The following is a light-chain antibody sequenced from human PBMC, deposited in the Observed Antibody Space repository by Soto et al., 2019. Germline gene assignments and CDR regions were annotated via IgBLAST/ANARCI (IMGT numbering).Light chain of an antibody. Sequence: EDEMTQAPLSQTVKLGQQGSIYCRSSQGLIYSDGDTYLSWFHQRPGQSPRRLLYKISNRDSGVPDRFSGSGSGTDFTLKISRVEAEDIGIYYCLQGSHWPWTFGQGTKVDI. CDR3: LQGSHWPWT. V-gene: IGKV2-30*01. J-gene: IGKJ1*01. CDR1: QGLIYSDGDTY. CDR2: KIS.